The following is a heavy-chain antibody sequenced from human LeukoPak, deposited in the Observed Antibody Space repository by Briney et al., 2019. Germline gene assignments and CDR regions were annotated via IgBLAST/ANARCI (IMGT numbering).Heavy chain of an antibody. Sequence: GGSLRLSCAASGFTFSSYSMNWVRQAPGKGLEWVAVISYDGSNKYYADSVKGRFTISRDNSKNTLYLQMNSLRAEDTAVYYCADDYGDYPWGQGTLVTVSS. D-gene: IGHD4-17*01. CDR3: ADDYGDYP. V-gene: IGHV3-30*18. J-gene: IGHJ5*02. CDR1: GFTFSSYS. CDR2: ISYDGSNK.